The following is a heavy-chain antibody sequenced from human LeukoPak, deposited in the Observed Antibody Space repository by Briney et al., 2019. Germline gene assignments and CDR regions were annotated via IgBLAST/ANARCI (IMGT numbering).Heavy chain of an antibody. J-gene: IGHJ4*02. Sequence: GGSLRLSGAASGFILSDYNMNWVRQAPGKGLEWVSFIAISGTYITYADSVKGRFTISRDNAKNSLYLQMNSLRVEDTAVYYCTRDLSATARAYDYWGQGTLVTVSS. CDR1: GFILSDYN. V-gene: IGHV3-21*01. CDR2: IAISGTYI. CDR3: TRDLSATARAYDY. D-gene: IGHD1-26*01.